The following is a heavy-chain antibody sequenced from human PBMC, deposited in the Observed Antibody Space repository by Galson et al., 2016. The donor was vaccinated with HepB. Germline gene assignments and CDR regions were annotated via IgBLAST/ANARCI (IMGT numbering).Heavy chain of an antibody. J-gene: IGHJ4*02. Sequence: CAISGDSVSSDSVGWNWSRQSPSRGLEWLGGTYYTSYWYYDYAVSVKSRITIKPDTSKNQFSLRLNSMTPEDTAVYYCAREVTVAGNLDSWGQGTLVTVS. CDR2: TYYTSYWYY. CDR3: AREVTVAGNLDS. CDR1: GDSVSSDSVG. V-gene: IGHV6-1*01. D-gene: IGHD6-19*01.